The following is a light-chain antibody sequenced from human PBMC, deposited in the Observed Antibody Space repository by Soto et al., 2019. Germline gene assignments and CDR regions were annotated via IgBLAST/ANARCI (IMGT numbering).Light chain of an antibody. J-gene: IGKJ3*01. CDR1: QSISNW. CDR2: KAS. CDR3: QQYKNYPFT. Sequence: DIQMTQSPSTLSASVGERVTITCRASQSISNWLAWYQQKPGKAPKLLISKASKLESGVPSRFTGSGSGTEFTLTISSLQPDDFATYYCQQYKNYPFTFGPGAKVGVK. V-gene: IGKV1-5*03.